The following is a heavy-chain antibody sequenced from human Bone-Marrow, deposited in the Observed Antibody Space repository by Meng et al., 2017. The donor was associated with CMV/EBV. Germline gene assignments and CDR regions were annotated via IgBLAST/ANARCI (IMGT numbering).Heavy chain of an antibody. J-gene: IGHJ5*02. V-gene: IGHV1-69*05. D-gene: IGHD5-12*01. Sequence: SVKVSCKASGGTFSSSAISWVRQVPGQGLEWMGGILPILDTTNYAQKFQGRVTITTDESTSTTYMELSSLRSEDTAVYYCARDKEDSGYSNWFDPWGPGNLVTVSS. CDR1: GGTFSSSA. CDR2: ILPILDTT. CDR3: ARDKEDSGYSNWFDP.